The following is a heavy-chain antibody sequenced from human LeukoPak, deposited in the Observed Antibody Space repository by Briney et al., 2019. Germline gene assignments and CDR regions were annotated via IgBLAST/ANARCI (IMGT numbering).Heavy chain of an antibody. V-gene: IGHV3-30*18. D-gene: IGHD3-10*01. Sequence: PGRSLRLSCAASGFTFSSYGMHWVRQAPGKGLEWVAVISYGGSNKYYADSVKGRFTISRDNSKNTLYLQMNSLRAEDTAVYYCAKGGGRFGDLLSSIDYWGQGTLVTVSS. CDR1: GFTFSSYG. J-gene: IGHJ4*02. CDR2: ISYGGSNK. CDR3: AKGGGRFGDLLSSIDY.